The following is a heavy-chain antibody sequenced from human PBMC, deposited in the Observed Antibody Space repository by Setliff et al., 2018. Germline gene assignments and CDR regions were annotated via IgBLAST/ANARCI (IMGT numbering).Heavy chain of an antibody. CDR1: GFTFSSYG. CDR3: ARDGVFYAMDF. CDR2: ISGDGNTV. J-gene: IGHJ6*02. Sequence: PGGSLRLSCAASGFTFSSYGLHWVRQAPGKGLEWLSKISGDGNTVYYADSVRGRFTISRDNAKNSLYLQMNSLRAEDSAVYYCARDGVFYAMDFWGQGTTVTVSS. D-gene: IGHD3-10*01. V-gene: IGHV3-48*03.